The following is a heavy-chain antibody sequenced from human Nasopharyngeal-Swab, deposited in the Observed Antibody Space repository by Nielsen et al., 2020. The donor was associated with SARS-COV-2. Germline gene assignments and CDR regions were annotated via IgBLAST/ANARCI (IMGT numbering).Heavy chain of an antibody. J-gene: IGHJ6*02. Sequence: VRQAPGKGLEWVSVIYSGGSTYYADSVKGRFTISRHNSKNTLYLQMNSLRAEDTAVYYCAKGAYSYGNYYYYCGMDVWGQGTTVTVSS. CDR2: IYSGGST. D-gene: IGHD5-18*01. CDR3: AKGAYSYGNYYYYCGMDV. V-gene: IGHV3-53*04.